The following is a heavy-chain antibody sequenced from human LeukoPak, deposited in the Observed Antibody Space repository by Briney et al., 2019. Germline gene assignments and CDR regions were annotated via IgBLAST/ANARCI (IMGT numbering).Heavy chain of an antibody. Sequence: GGSLRLSCAASGFTFSIYSMNWVRQAPGKGLEWVSAISGSGGSTYYADSVKGRFTISRDNSKNTLYLQMNSLRAEDTAVYYCAKDSYSSGWSTSPFDYWGQGTLVTVSS. CDR3: AKDSYSSGWSTSPFDY. CDR1: GFTFSIYS. CDR2: ISGSGGST. J-gene: IGHJ4*02. D-gene: IGHD6-19*01. V-gene: IGHV3-23*01.